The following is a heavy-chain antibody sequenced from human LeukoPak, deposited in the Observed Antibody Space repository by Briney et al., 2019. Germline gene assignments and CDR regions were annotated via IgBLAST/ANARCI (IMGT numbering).Heavy chain of an antibody. Sequence: SETLSLTCAVSGGSISSSNWWSWVRQPPGKGLEWIGEIYHSGSTNYNPSLKSRVTISVDKSKNQFSLKLSSVTAADTAVYYCARAVRDSYYYYYYMDVWGKGTTVTVSS. V-gene: IGHV4-4*02. CDR2: IYHSGST. CDR1: GGSISSSNW. J-gene: IGHJ6*03. CDR3: ARAVRDSYYYYYYMDV. D-gene: IGHD2-21*01.